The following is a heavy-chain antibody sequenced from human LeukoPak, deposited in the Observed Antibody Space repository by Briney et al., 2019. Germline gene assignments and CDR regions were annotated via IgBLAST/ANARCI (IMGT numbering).Heavy chain of an antibody. D-gene: IGHD1-26*01. Sequence: GTSLRLSCAGSGFTFSNYGMHWVRQAPGKGLEWVGIISYDGSNNEYQDSVKGRFTISRDNSKNIMYLQMNSLRSEDTAVYYCAKDSVGASGYWGQGTLVTVSS. CDR1: GFTFSNYG. J-gene: IGHJ4*02. CDR3: AKDSVGASGY. V-gene: IGHV3-30*18. CDR2: ISYDGSNN.